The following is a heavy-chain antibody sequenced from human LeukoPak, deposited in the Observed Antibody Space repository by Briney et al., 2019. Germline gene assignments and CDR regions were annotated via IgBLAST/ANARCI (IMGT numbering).Heavy chain of an antibody. Sequence: PSETLSLTCTVSGVSMRNHYWSWIRQPPGKGLEWIGYIYDSETTNYNPSLKSRVTMSLDTSKNQFSLKLSSVTAADTAVYYCARVRSYSRGSYFDYWGQGTLVTVSS. D-gene: IGHD6-13*01. CDR2: IYDSETT. CDR3: ARVRSYSRGSYFDY. V-gene: IGHV4-59*11. J-gene: IGHJ4*02. CDR1: GVSMRNHY.